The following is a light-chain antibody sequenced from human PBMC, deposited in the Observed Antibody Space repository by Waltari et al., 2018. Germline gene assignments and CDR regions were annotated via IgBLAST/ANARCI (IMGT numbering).Light chain of an antibody. J-gene: IGKJ2*01. CDR3: QQSYSTPL. V-gene: IGKV1-39*01. CDR1: QSINRY. Sequence: DMQMTQSPSSLSAFVGDRVTITCRAGQSINRYLNLYQQKPGTAPKLLIYAASSLQSGVQSRFNGSRSGTDFTLTISSLQPEDFATYYCQQSYSTPLFGQGTKLEIK. CDR2: AAS.